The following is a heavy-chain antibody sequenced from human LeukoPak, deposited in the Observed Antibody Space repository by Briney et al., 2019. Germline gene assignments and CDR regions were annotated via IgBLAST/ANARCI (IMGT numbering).Heavy chain of an antibody. CDR1: GYTFTGYY. J-gene: IGHJ4*02. Sequence: ASVKVSCKASGYTFTGYYMNWVRQAPGQGLEWMGWINPNSGGKNYAQKFQGRVTMTRDTSISTAYMELSRLRSDDAVLYYGARDLEKVLLCFGELSNSFDYWGQGTLVTVSS. D-gene: IGHD3-10*01. CDR2: INPNSGGK. V-gene: IGHV1-2*02. CDR3: ARDLEKVLLCFGELSNSFDY.